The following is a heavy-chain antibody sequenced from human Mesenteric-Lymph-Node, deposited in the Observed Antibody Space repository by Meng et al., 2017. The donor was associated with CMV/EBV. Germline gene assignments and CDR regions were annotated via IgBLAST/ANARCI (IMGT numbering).Heavy chain of an antibody. CDR2: LRHDGSNK. J-gene: IGHJ6*02. Sequence: GGSLRLSCAASRFTFSIYAMHWVRQAPGKGLEWVACLRHDGSNKFYAASVKGRFSISRDNSRSTVYLQIDSLRVEDTGVYYCAKDYYDSRNYYNTRYGMDVWGQGTTVTVSS. CDR1: RFTFSIYA. CDR3: AKDYYDSRNYYNTRYGMDV. D-gene: IGHD3-10*01. V-gene: IGHV3-30*02.